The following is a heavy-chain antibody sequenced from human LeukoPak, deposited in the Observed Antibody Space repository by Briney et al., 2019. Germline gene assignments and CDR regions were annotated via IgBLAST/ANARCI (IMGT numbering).Heavy chain of an antibody. J-gene: IGHJ4*02. D-gene: IGHD2-21*02. V-gene: IGHV3-23*01. CDR1: GFTFSSYS. CDR3: AKHWRKPSYIVVVTAIRGGSFDY. CDR2: ISGSGSST. Sequence: GGSLRLSCAASGFTFSSYSMNWVRQAPGKGLEWVSTISGSGSSTYYADSVKGRFTISRDNAKNTLYLQMNSLRAEDTAVYYCAKHWRKPSYIVVVTAIRGGSFDYWGQGTLVTVSS.